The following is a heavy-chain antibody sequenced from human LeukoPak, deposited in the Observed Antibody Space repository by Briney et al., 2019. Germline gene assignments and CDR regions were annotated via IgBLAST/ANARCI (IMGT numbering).Heavy chain of an antibody. CDR3: AKDPSPQLGAEYFQH. CDR1: GFTFSSYG. CDR2: ISYDGSNK. J-gene: IGHJ1*01. Sequence: GRSPRLSCAASGFTFSSYGMHWVRQAPGKGLEWVAVISYDGSNKYYADSVKGRFTISRDNSKNTLYLQMNSLRAEDTAVYYCAKDPSPQLGAEYFQHWGQGTLVTVSS. D-gene: IGHD6-13*01. V-gene: IGHV3-30*18.